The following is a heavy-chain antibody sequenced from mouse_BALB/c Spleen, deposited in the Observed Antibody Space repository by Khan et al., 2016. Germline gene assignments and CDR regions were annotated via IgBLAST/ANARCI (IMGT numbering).Heavy chain of an antibody. CDR1: GFSLTSYG. J-gene: IGHJ4*01. Sequence: QVQLKESGPGLVAPSQSLSITCSVSGFSLTSYGVHWVRQPPGKGLEWLGVIWAGGSTNYNSALMSRLSISKDNSNSQAFLKMTSLLTYDTAVYYCARDSSGYSMDYWGQGTSVTVSS. CDR3: ARDSSGYSMDY. CDR2: IWAGGST. D-gene: IGHD3-1*01. V-gene: IGHV2-9*02.